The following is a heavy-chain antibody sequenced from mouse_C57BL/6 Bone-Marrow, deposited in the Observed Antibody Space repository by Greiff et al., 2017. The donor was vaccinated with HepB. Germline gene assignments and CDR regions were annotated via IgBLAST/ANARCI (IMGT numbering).Heavy chain of an antibody. J-gene: IGHJ2*01. CDR3: ARRGLLWDYFDY. CDR1: GYTFTDYY. V-gene: IGHV1-76*01. CDR2: IYPGSGNT. Sequence: QVQLQQSGAELVRPGASVKLSCKASGYTFTDYYINWVKQRPGQGLEWIARIYPGSGNTYYNEKFKGKATLTAEKSSSTAYMQLSSLTSEDSAVYFCARRGLLWDYFDYWGQGTTLTVSS. D-gene: IGHD2-10*01.